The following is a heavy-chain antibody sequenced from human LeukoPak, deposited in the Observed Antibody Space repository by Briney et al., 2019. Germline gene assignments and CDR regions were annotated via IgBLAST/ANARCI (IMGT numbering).Heavy chain of an antibody. D-gene: IGHD6-13*01. V-gene: IGHV4-39*01. CDR1: GGSISSSSYY. J-gene: IGHJ5*02. CDR2: IYYSGST. CDR3: ARPYSSSWYKSDWFDP. Sequence: SETLSLTCTVSGGSISSSSYYWGWIRQPPGKGLEWLGSIYYSGSTYYNPSLKSRVTISVDTSKNQFSLKLSSVTAADTAVYYCARPYSSSWYKSDWFDPWGQGTLVTVSS.